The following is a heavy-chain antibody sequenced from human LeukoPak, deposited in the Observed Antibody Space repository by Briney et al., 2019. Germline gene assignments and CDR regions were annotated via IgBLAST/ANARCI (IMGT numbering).Heavy chain of an antibody. CDR1: GESFSGYY. CDR2: IKQDGSEK. V-gene: IGHV3-7*01. J-gene: IGHJ4*02. CDR3: ASSSGWFIGLDY. D-gene: IGHD6-19*01. Sequence: ETLSLTCAVYGESFSGYYWSWIRQLPGKGLEWVANIKQDGSEKYYVDSVKGRFTISRDNAKNSLYLQMNSLRAEDTAVYYCASSSGWFIGLDYWGQGTLVTVSS.